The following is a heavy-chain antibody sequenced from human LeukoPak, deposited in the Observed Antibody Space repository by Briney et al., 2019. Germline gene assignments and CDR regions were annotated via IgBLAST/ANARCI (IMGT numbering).Heavy chain of an antibody. Sequence: SVKVSCKASGGTFSSYAISWVRQAPGQGLEWMGRIIPILGIANYAQKFQGRVTITADKSTSTAYMELSSLRSEDTAVYYCARVAATGLDAFDIWGQGTMVTVSS. J-gene: IGHJ3*02. CDR1: GGTFSSYA. CDR3: ARVAATGLDAFDI. D-gene: IGHD2-15*01. CDR2: IIPILGIA. V-gene: IGHV1-69*04.